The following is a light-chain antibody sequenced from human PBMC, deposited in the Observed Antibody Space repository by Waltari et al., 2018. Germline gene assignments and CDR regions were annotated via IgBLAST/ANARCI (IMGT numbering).Light chain of an antibody. CDR3: QQYYFTPYT. J-gene: IGKJ2*01. CDR1: QYISDS. CDR2: AAS. V-gene: IGKV1-NL1*01. Sequence: DLQMTQSPSSQSASVGDTPTIPCRASQYISDSLAWYQQKPGKAPKLLLSAASRLKSGVPPRFSGSASGTVYTLTISSLQPDDFATYYCQQYYFTPYTFGQGTKLEIK.